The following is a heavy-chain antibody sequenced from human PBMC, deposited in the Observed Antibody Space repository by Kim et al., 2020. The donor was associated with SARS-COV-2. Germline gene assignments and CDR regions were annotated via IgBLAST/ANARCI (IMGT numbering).Heavy chain of an antibody. Sequence: ASLKVSCKASGYTFTGYYMHWGRQAPGQGLEWMGRINPNSGGTNYAQKFQGRVTMTRDTSISTAYMELSRLRSDDTVVYYCARGGITYYYGSGSLGIRYYYYGMDVWGQGTTVTVSS. CDR2: INPNSGGT. CDR3: ARGGITYYYGSGSLGIRYYYYGMDV. CDR1: GYTFTGYY. V-gene: IGHV1-2*05. D-gene: IGHD3-10*01. J-gene: IGHJ6*02.